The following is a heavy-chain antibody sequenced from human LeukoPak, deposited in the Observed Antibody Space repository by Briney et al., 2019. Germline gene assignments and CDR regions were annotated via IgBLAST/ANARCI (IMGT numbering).Heavy chain of an antibody. Sequence: SETLSLTCTVSGGSITNYYWSWIRQPPGKGLEWIGYIHYSGSTKYKSSLKSRVTISVDTSKNQFSLKLNSVTADDTAVYYCARLSYYYDSSGYYYTNAFDIWGQGTMVTVSS. V-gene: IGHV4-59*01. J-gene: IGHJ3*02. CDR2: IHYSGST. CDR1: GGSITNYY. CDR3: ARLSYYYDSSGYYYTNAFDI. D-gene: IGHD3-22*01.